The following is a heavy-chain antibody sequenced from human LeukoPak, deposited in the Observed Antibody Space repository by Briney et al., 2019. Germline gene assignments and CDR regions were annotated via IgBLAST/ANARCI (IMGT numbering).Heavy chain of an antibody. CDR1: GYSFTSNY. D-gene: IGHD6-13*01. J-gene: IGHJ4*02. CDR3: ARDKGDSLDY. V-gene: IGHV1-46*01. Sequence: GASVKVSCKASGYSFTSNYIHWVRQAPGQGLEWMGMIYPRDGSTSYAQKFQGRVTVTRDTSTSTVHMELSGLRSEDTAVYCARDKGDSLDYWGQGTLVTVSS. CDR2: IYPRDGST.